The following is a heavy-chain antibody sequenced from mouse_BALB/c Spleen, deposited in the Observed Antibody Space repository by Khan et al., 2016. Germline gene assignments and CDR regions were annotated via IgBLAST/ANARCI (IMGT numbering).Heavy chain of an antibody. V-gene: IGHV1-7*01. Sequence: QVQLQQSGAELAKPGASVKMSCKASGYTFTSYWMHWVKQRPGQGLEWIGYINPSTGYTEYNQKFKDKATLTADKSSRTAYMQLSSLTSEDSAVYYGARGLLRWGQGTLVTVSA. D-gene: IGHD1-1*01. CDR1: GYTFTSYW. J-gene: IGHJ3*02. CDR3: ARGLLR. CDR2: INPSTGYT.